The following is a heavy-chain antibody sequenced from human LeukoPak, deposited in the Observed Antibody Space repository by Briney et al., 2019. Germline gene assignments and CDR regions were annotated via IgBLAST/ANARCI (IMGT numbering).Heavy chain of an antibody. CDR3: AAHHQSGYYSVDY. D-gene: IGHD3-22*01. CDR1: GGSISSSSYY. V-gene: IGHV4-39*07. CDR2: IYYSGST. Sequence: PSETLSLTCTVSGGSISSSSYYWGWIRQPPGKGLEWIGSIYYSGSTYYNPSLKSRVTISVDTSKNQFSLKLSSVTAADTAVYYCAAHHQSGYYSVDYWGQGTLVTVSS. J-gene: IGHJ4*02.